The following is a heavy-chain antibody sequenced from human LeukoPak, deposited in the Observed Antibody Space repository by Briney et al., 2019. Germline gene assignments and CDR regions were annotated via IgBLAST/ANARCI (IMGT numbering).Heavy chain of an antibody. D-gene: IGHD1-7*01. Sequence: PSETLSLTCTVSGGSISSSSYYWGWIRQPPGKGLEWIGSIYYSGSTYYNPPLRSRVTISVDTSKNQFSLKLSSVTAADTAVYYCVRDDTGTHDAFDIWGQGTMVTVSS. CDR2: IYYSGST. V-gene: IGHV4-39*07. J-gene: IGHJ3*02. CDR3: VRDDTGTHDAFDI. CDR1: GGSISSSSYY.